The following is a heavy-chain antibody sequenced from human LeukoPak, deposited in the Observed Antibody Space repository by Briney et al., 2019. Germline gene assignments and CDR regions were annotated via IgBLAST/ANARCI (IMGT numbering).Heavy chain of an antibody. V-gene: IGHV3-48*03. D-gene: IGHD5-24*01. CDR2: IGDTGRTI. Sequence: GGSLRLSCAASGFTFSSFEMNWVRQAPGKGLEWVSYIGDTGRTIYYTDSVKGRFTTSRDNAKNSLYLQMNSLRAEDTAVYYCARGSTRDGYNCWGQGTLVTVSS. J-gene: IGHJ4*02. CDR1: GFTFSSFE. CDR3: ARGSTRDGYNC.